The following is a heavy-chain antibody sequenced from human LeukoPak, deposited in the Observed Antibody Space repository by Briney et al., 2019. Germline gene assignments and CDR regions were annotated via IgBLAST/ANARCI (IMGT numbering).Heavy chain of an antibody. V-gene: IGHV1-8*02. D-gene: IGHD3-10*01. CDR1: GYTFTSYG. J-gene: IGHJ3*02. CDR3: ARRRSGVAFDI. Sequence: ASVKVSCKASGYTFTSYGISWVRQATGQGLEWMGWMNPNSGNTGYAQKFQGRVTMTRNTSISTAYMELSSLRSEDTAVYYCARRRSGVAFDIWGQGTMVTVSS. CDR2: MNPNSGNT.